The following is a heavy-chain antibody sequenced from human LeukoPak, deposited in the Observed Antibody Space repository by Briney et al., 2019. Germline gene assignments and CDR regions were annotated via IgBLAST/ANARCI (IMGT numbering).Heavy chain of an antibody. CDR2: IYYSGST. D-gene: IGHD2-15*01. J-gene: IGHJ3*02. CDR1: GGSISSSSYY. Sequence: PSETLSLTCTVSGGSISSSSYYWGWIRQPPGKGLEWIGSIYYSGSTYYNPSLKSRVTISVDTSKNQFSLKLSSVTAADTAVYYCARVLRYCSGGSCYSYAFDIWGQGTMVTVSS. CDR3: ARVLRYCSGGSCYSYAFDI. V-gene: IGHV4-39*01.